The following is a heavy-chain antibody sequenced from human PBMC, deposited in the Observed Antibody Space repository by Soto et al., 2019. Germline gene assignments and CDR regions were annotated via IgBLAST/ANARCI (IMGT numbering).Heavy chain of an antibody. Sequence: QLQLQESGSGLVKPSQTLSITCAVSGGSISSGGYSWSWIRQPPGKGLEWIGYIYHSGSTYYNPSLKSRVTISVDRSKNQFSLKLSSVTAADTAVYYCARGLGAIFGVVIMAFDIWGQGTMVTVSS. CDR3: ARGLGAIFGVVIMAFDI. D-gene: IGHD3-3*01. CDR2: IYHSGST. V-gene: IGHV4-30-2*01. J-gene: IGHJ3*02. CDR1: GGSISSGGYS.